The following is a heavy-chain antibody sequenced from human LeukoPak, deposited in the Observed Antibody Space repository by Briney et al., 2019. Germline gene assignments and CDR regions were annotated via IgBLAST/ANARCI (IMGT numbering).Heavy chain of an antibody. CDR2: INWSGGST. CDR3: ARAPITSPFYFDY. V-gene: IGHV3-20*04. CDR1: GFTFSTYG. J-gene: IGHJ4*02. Sequence: GGSLRLSCAASGFTFSTYGMHWVRQAPGKGLEWVSGINWSGGSTGYADPLRGRFTISRDNAKNSLYLQMDSLRAEDTALYYCARAPITSPFYFDYWGQGTLVTVSS. D-gene: IGHD2-2*01.